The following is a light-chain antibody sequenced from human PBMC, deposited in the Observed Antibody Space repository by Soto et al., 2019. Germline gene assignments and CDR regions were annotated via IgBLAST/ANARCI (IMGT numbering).Light chain of an antibody. CDR2: GAS. CDR1: QSLTNNY. CDR3: QQSYNFPRT. J-gene: IGKJ1*01. V-gene: IGKV3-20*01. Sequence: EIVLTQSPGTLSMSPGERATLSCRASQSLTNNYLAWFQQKPGQAPRLLIYGASNRPTDIPDRFSGSGSGTDFSLTISSLQPEDFATYYCQQSYNFPRTFGQGTTV.